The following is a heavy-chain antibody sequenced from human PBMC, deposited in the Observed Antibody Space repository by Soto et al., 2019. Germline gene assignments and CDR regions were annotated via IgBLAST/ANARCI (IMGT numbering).Heavy chain of an antibody. J-gene: IGHJ4*02. CDR1: GGSFSGYY. CDR2: INHSGST. D-gene: IGHD3-3*01. CDR3: ARGITIFGVVTSWFSY. V-gene: IGHV4-34*01. Sequence: QVQLQQWGAGLLKPSETLSLTCAVYGGSFSGYYWSWIRQPPGKGLEWIGEINHSGSTNYNPSLKSRVTISVDTSKNQFSLKLSSVTAADTAVYYCARGITIFGVVTSWFSYWGQGTLVTVSS.